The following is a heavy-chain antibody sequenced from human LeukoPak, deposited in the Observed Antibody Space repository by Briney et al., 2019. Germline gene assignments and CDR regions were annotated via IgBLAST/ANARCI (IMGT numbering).Heavy chain of an antibody. CDR1: GYTFTTYW. V-gene: IGHV3-74*01. J-gene: IGHJ4*02. CDR3: IRDSSRSFDY. D-gene: IGHD6-13*01. CDR2: INSDGSNT. Sequence: GGSLRLSCAASGYTFTTYWIHWVRQAPGKGLVWVSLINSDGSNTGYADSVKGRFTISRDNAKNMVYLQMNSLRAEDTAVYYCIRDSSRSFDYWGQGTLVTVSS.